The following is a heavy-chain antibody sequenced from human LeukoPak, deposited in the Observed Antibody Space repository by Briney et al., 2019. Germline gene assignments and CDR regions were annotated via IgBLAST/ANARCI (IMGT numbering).Heavy chain of an antibody. CDR3: ARGGYHYDSRGGAFDI. CDR1: GLRFRNYG. CDR2: ISYDGSNK. D-gene: IGHD3-22*01. V-gene: IGHV3-30*19. J-gene: IGHJ3*02. Sequence: GGSLRLSCVVSGLRFRNYGMHWVRQAPGKGPEWVALISYDGSNKYYADSVKGRFTISRDNSKNTLDLQMNSLRPEDTAVFYCARGGYHYDSRGGAFDIWGRGTVVTVSS.